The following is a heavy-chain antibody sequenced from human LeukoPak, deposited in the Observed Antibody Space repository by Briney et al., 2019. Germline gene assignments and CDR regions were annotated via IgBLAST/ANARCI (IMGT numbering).Heavy chain of an antibody. J-gene: IGHJ6*03. CDR2: IYYSGST. CDR1: GGSISSYY. Sequence: SETLSLTCTVSGGSISSYYWSWIRQPPGKGLEWIGYIYYSGSTHYNPSLKSRVTISVDTSKNQFSLKPSSVTAADTAVYYCARALVEPYYMDVWGKGTTVTVSS. D-gene: IGHD3-16*01. V-gene: IGHV4-59*01. CDR3: ARALVEPYYMDV.